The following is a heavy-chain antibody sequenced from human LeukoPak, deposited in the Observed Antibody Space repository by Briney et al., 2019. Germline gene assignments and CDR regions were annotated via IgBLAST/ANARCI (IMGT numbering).Heavy chain of an antibody. CDR3: ARDVDYYDSSGYYPSPLDY. J-gene: IGHJ4*02. Sequence: GTSVKVSCKASGYTFTSYGISWVRQGPGQGLEWMGWISAYNGNTNYAQKLQGRVTMTTDTSTSTAYMELRSLRSDDTAVYYCARDVDYYDSSGYYPSPLDYWGQGTLVTVSS. V-gene: IGHV1-18*01. CDR1: GYTFTSYG. CDR2: ISAYNGNT. D-gene: IGHD3-22*01.